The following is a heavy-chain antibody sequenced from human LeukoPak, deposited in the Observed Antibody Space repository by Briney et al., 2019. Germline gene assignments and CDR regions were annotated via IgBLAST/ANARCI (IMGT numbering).Heavy chain of an antibody. J-gene: IGHJ4*02. D-gene: IGHD1-14*01. CDR1: GGSISSGGHY. Sequence: SETLSLTCTVSGGSISSGGHYWSWIRQPPGKGLEWIGYIYHSGSTYYNLSLKSRVTISVDRSKNQFSLKLSSVTAADTAVCYCARSGMLNFDYWGQGTLVTVSS. V-gene: IGHV4-30-2*01. CDR2: IYHSGST. CDR3: ARSGMLNFDY.